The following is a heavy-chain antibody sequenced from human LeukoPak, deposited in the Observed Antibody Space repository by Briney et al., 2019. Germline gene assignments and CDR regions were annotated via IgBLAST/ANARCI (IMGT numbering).Heavy chain of an antibody. Sequence: SETLSLTCTVPDGSISNSFWNWVRQPPGKGLEWIAYIHTSGSTNYNPAFKSRVTLSVDTSKSQFSLRLNSVTASDTAVYYCANSYDGKIVPFDNWGQGTLVIVSS. CDR3: ANSYDGKIVPFDN. CDR1: DGSISNSF. V-gene: IGHV4-4*09. J-gene: IGHJ4*02. D-gene: IGHD4-23*01. CDR2: IHTSGST.